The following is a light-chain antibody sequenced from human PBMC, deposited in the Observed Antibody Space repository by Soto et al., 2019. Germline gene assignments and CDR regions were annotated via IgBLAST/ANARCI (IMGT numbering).Light chain of an antibody. CDR2: AAS. Sequence: DIQMTQSPSSLSASVGDRVTITCRASQGISSYLNWYQQKPGKAPKLLIYAASSLQSGVPSRFSGSGSGTDFTLTISSLQPEDFATYYCQQSYSTLQITFGQGTRLEIK. J-gene: IGKJ5*01. CDR3: QQSYSTLQIT. CDR1: QGISSY. V-gene: IGKV1-39*01.